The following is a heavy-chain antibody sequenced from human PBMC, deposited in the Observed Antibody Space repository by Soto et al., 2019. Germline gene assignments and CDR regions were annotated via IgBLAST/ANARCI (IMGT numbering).Heavy chain of an antibody. Sequence: PGGSLRLSCAASGFTFSSYGMHWVRQAPGKGLEWVAVISYDGSNKYYADSVKGRFTISRDNSKNTLYLQMNSLRAEDTAVYYCAKEKTAMSYYYYGMDVWGQGTTVTVSS. CDR3: AKEKTAMSYYYYGMDV. CDR2: ISYDGSNK. D-gene: IGHD5-18*01. CDR1: GFTFSSYG. V-gene: IGHV3-30*18. J-gene: IGHJ6*02.